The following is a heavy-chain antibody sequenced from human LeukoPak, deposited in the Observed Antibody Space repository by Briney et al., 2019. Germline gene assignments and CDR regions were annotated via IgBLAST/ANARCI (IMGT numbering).Heavy chain of an antibody. CDR3: ARAAVVSPGDV. CDR2: IKPDGSVG. D-gene: IGHD3-22*01. J-gene: IGHJ6*02. V-gene: IGHV3-7*04. Sequence: GGSLRLSCAASGFTFSSYWMAWVRQAPGKGLEWVANIKPDGSVGYYVDSLKGRFTISRDNAENSLFLQMNSLRAEDTAVYYCARAAVVSPGDVWGQGTTVTVSS. CDR1: GFTFSSYW.